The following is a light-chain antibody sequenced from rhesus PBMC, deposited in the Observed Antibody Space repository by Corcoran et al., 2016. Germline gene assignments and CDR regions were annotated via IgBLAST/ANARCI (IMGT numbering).Light chain of an antibody. CDR1: QSLLHSNGNTY. Sequence: DIVMTQTPLSLPVTPGEPASISCRSSQSLLHSNGNTYLDWYLQKPVKSPRLLIYKVTNRESGVPDRVSGSGSGTDFTLKISRVEPEDVGVYYCMQSTKDPFTFGPGTKLDIK. V-gene: IGKV2S2*01. CDR2: KVT. J-gene: IGKJ3*01. CDR3: MQSTKDPFT.